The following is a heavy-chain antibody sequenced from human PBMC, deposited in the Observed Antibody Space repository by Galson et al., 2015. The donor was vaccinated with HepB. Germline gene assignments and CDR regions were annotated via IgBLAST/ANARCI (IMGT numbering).Heavy chain of an antibody. J-gene: IGHJ4*02. Sequence: SLRLSCATSGFTFSRYTMHWVRQAPGRGMEWVAVISQDGSITHHADSVKGRLTISRDNSKNTLYLQMNSLRTEDTAVFYCARSEPRTWHNFDYWGQGTLVTVSS. CDR1: GFTFSRYT. D-gene: IGHD1-14*01. CDR2: ISQDGSIT. CDR3: ARSEPRTWHNFDY. V-gene: IGHV3-30*04.